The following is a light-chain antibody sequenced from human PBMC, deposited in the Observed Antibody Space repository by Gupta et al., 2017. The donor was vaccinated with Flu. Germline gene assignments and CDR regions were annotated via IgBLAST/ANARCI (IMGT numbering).Light chain of an antibody. J-gene: IGLJ2*01. CDR1: NSDIGAYNY. Sequence: QSALTQPASVSGSPGQSITISCTGTNSDIGAYNYVAWYQQHPGQAPKLIIFEVDNRPSGVSNRISGSKSGKTASLTISGLQAEDEAHYYCRSYSGSSTLFGGGTKLTAL. V-gene: IGLV2-14*01. CDR3: RSYSGSSTL. CDR2: EVD.